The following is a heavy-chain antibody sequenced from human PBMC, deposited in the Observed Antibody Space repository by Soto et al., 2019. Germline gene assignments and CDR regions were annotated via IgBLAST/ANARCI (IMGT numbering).Heavy chain of an antibody. V-gene: IGHV1-69*02. CDR3: AAATYYNWNYVPSFDY. CDR2: IIPILGIA. J-gene: IGHJ4*02. Sequence: ASVKVSCKASGGTFSSYTISWVRQAPGQGLEWMGRIIPILGIANYAQKFQGRVTITADKSTSTAYMELSSLRSEDTAVYYCAAATYYNWNYVPSFDYWGQGTLVTVSS. D-gene: IGHD1-7*01. CDR1: GGTFSSYT.